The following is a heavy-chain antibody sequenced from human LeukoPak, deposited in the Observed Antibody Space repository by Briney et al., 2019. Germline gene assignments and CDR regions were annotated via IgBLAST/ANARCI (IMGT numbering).Heavy chain of an antibody. V-gene: IGHV3-23*01. J-gene: IGHJ4*02. CDR2: VSSSGGGT. Sequence: GGSLRLSCAASGFTFSAYAMDWVRQAPGKGLEWVSAVSSSGGGTYYTDSVKGRFTISRDNSKDTLYLQMNSLRAEDTAVYYCARVPQLGLFDYWGQGTLVTVSS. CDR3: ARVPQLGLFDY. D-gene: IGHD6-13*01. CDR1: GFTFSAYA.